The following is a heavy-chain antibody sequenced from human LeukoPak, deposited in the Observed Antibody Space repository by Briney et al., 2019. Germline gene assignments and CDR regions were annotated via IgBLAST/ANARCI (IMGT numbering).Heavy chain of an antibody. D-gene: IGHD2-21*02. CDR3: ARDQSGFTAGPDF. CDR1: GFTVSSNY. J-gene: IGHJ4*02. V-gene: IGHV3-53*01. Sequence: GGSLRLSCAASGFTVSSNYMSWVRQAPGKGLEWVSVIYSGGSSYYADSVKGRFTISRDNSKNTLYLQMNSLRADDTAVYYCARDQSGFTAGPDFWGQGTLVTVSS. CDR2: IYSGGSS.